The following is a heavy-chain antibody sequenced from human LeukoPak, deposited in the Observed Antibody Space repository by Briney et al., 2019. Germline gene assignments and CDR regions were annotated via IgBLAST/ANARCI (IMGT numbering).Heavy chain of an antibody. CDR1: GFTFSSYW. Sequence: GGPLGLSCAASGFTFSSYWMSWVRQAPGKGLEWVANIKQDGSEKYYVDSVKGRFTISRDNAKNSLYLQMNSLRAEDTAVYYCAREVSSDSFDRGAFDIWGQGTMVTVSS. CDR2: IKQDGSEK. J-gene: IGHJ3*02. CDR3: AREVSSDSFDRGAFDI. V-gene: IGHV3-7*01. D-gene: IGHD3-16*01.